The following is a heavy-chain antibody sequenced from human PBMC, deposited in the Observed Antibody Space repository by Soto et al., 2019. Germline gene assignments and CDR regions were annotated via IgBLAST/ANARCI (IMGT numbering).Heavy chain of an antibody. CDR2: INHSGST. D-gene: IGHD3-22*01. J-gene: IGHJ4*02. V-gene: IGHV4-34*01. CDR3: ARGHYYDSSGYYRY. Sequence: SETLSLTCAVYGGSFSGYYWSWIRQPPGKGLEWIGEINHSGSTNYNPSLKSRVTISVDTSKNQFSLKLSSVTAADTAVYYCARGHYYDSSGYYRYWGQGTLVTVSS. CDR1: GGSFSGYY.